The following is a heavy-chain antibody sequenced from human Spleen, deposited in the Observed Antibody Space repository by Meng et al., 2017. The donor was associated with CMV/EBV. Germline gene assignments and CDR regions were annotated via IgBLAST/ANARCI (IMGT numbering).Heavy chain of an antibody. V-gene: IGHV1-69*01. D-gene: IGHD6-19*01. Sequence: KVSCMASGGTFSSYGISWVRQAAGQGLEWMGGIIPIFGTANIAQKFQGRVTITPDESTSTAYMELSSLRSDDTAVYYCARALRRISMAGTSGGLDYWGQGTLVTVSS. J-gene: IGHJ4*02. CDR1: GGTFSSYG. CDR3: ARALRRISMAGTSGGLDY. CDR2: IIPIFGTA.